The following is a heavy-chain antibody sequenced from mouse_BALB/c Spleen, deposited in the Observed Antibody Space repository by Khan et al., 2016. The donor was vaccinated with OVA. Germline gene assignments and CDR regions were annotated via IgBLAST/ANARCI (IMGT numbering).Heavy chain of an antibody. Sequence: EVELVESGGDLVKPGGSLKLSCAASGFTFSTYGMSWVRQTPDMRLEWVATISSGGHYTYYPDSVKGRFTISRDTAKNTLYLKMSSLKSEDTAIYYCTRLSYYYNSEGLAYWGQGTLVTVSA. CDR3: TRLSYYYNSEGLAY. CDR2: ISSGGHYT. V-gene: IGHV5-6*01. J-gene: IGHJ3*01. CDR1: GFTFSTYG. D-gene: IGHD1-1*02.